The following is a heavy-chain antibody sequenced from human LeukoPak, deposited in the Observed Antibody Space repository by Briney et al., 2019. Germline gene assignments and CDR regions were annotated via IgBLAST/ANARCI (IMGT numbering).Heavy chain of an antibody. CDR2: IYYSGST. D-gene: IGHD6-13*01. Sequence: SQTLSLTCTVSGGSISSGDYYWSWIRQPPGKGLEWIRYIYYSGSTYYNPSLKSRVTISVDTSKNQFSLKLSSVTAADTAVYYCAREGSQQIAAAGRFDYWGQGTLVTVSS. CDR1: GGSISSGDYY. CDR3: AREGSQQIAAAGRFDY. V-gene: IGHV4-30-4*08. J-gene: IGHJ4*02.